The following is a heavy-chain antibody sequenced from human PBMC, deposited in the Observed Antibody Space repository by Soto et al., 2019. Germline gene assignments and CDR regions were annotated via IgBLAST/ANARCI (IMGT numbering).Heavy chain of an antibody. CDR3: ARDSVPTYYDFWSGYRSYGMDV. J-gene: IGHJ6*02. D-gene: IGHD3-3*01. Sequence: SVKVSCKASGGTFSSYAISWVRQAPGQGLEWMGGIIPIFGTANYAQKFQGRVTITADESTSTAYMELSSLRSEDTAVYSCARDSVPTYYDFWSGYRSYGMDVWGQGTTVTV. V-gene: IGHV1-69*13. CDR2: IIPIFGTA. CDR1: GGTFSSYA.